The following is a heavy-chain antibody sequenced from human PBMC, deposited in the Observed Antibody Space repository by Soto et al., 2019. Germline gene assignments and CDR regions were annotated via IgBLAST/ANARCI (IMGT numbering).Heavy chain of an antibody. D-gene: IGHD2-2*01. J-gene: IGHJ6*03. Sequence: GGSLRLSCAASGFTFSSYAMSWVRQAPGKGLEWVSNINGDGGGKYYADSVKGRFTISRDNAKNTLYLQMNSLRAEDTAVSDCAKVPGARQAWYYYYMDVWGKGTTVTVSS. CDR3: AKVPGARQAWYYYYMDV. V-gene: IGHV3-23*01. CDR2: INGDGGGK. CDR1: GFTFSSYA.